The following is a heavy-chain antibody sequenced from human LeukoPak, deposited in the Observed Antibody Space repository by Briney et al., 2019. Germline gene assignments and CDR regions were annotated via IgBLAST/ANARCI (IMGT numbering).Heavy chain of an antibody. D-gene: IGHD5-12*01. CDR3: ASVDDLDAFAM. J-gene: IGHJ3*02. CDR1: GFTFSSYG. V-gene: IGHV3-30*03. Sequence: PGGSLRLSCAASGFTFSSYGMHWVRQAPGKGLEWVAVISYNGSNEYYADSVKGRFTISRDNSKNTLYLQMNSLRGEDTAVYYCASVDDLDAFAMWGQGTMVTVSS. CDR2: ISYNGSNE.